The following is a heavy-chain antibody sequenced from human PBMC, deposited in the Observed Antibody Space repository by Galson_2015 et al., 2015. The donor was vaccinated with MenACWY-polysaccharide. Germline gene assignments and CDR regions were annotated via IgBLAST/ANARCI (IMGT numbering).Heavy chain of an antibody. CDR1: GDSVSSNSVT. J-gene: IGHJ3*02. D-gene: IGHD2-21*01. V-gene: IGHV6-1*01. CDR2: TYYRSKWFN. Sequence: CAISGDSVSSNSVTWTWLRHSPSRGLEWLGRTYYRSKWFNDYAVSLKSRITINSDTSKNQFSLQLSSVTPEDTAVYYCARYRSIDGFDIWGQGTMVTVSS. CDR3: ARYRSIDGFDI.